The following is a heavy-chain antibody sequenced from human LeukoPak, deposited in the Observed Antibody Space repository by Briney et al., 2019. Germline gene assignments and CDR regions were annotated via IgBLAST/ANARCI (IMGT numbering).Heavy chain of an antibody. D-gene: IGHD3-22*01. V-gene: IGHV4-4*07. CDR2: IYTSGST. CDR3: ARDWYYYDSRDGGDAFDI. Sequence: SETLLLTCTVPGASISSYYGSWIRQPAGKGLEWIGRIYTSGSTNYNRSLKSRVTMSVDTSKNQFSLKLSSVTAADTAVYYCARDWYYYDSRDGGDAFDIWGQGTMVTVSS. CDR1: GASISSYY. J-gene: IGHJ3*02.